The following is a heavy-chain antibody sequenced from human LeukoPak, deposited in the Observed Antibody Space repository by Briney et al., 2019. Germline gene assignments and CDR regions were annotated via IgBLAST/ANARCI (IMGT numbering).Heavy chain of an antibody. CDR3: ARSSRPCSGGSCYLYSYYYHNMDV. Sequence: ASVKVSCKASGYTFTDYYMHWVRQAPGQGLEWMGWINPYSGGTNYEQKFQGRVTMTRDTSISTAYVELSRLRSDDTAVYYCARSSRPCSGGSCYLYSYYYHNMDVWGKGATVTISS. J-gene: IGHJ6*03. V-gene: IGHV1-2*02. CDR2: INPYSGGT. D-gene: IGHD2-15*01. CDR1: GYTFTDYY.